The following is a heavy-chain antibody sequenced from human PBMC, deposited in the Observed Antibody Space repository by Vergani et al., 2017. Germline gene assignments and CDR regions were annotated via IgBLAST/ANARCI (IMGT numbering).Heavy chain of an antibody. CDR1: GASVSRGTYY. CDR3: ARRGLHGSGTKYNVEGYFDS. J-gene: IGHJ4*02. D-gene: IGHD3-10*01. Sequence: QVQLQESGPGLLKPSQTLSLTCTVSGASVSRGTYYWTWIRQPAGKKLEWIVRMYTSGHTIYNPSLESRVTMSVDTSKNQFSLQLSSVTAADTAVYYCARRGLHGSGTKYNVEGYFDSWGQGILVTVSS. V-gene: IGHV4-61*02. CDR2: MYTSGHT.